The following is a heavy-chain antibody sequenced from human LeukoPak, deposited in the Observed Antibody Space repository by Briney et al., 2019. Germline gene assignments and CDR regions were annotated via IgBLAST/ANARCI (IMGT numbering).Heavy chain of an antibody. CDR1: GFTFDDYA. V-gene: IGHV3-9*01. Sequence: GGSLRLSCAASGFTFDDYAMHWVRQAPGKGLEWVSGISWNSGSIGYADSVKGRFTISRDNAKNSLYLQMNSLRAEDTAVYYCARDRVAYYYMDVWGKGTTVTVSS. CDR3: ARDRVAYYYMDV. CDR2: ISWNSGSI. J-gene: IGHJ6*03.